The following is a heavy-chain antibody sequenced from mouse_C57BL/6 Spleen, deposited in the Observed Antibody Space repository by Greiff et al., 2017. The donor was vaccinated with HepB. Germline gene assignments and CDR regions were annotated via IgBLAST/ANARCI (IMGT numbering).Heavy chain of an antibody. V-gene: IGHV14-4*01. CDR3: TTGRSYAMDY. CDR2: IDPENGDT. Sequence: EVQLQQSGAELVRPGASVKLSCTASGFNIKDDYMHWVKQRPEQGLEWIGWIDPENGDTEYASKFQGKATITADTSSNTAYLQLSSLTSEDTAVYYCTTGRSYAMDYWGQGTSVTVSS. J-gene: IGHJ4*01. CDR1: GFNIKDDY.